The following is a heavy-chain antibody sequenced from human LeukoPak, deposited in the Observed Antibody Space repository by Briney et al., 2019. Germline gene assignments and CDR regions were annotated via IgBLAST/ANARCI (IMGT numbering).Heavy chain of an antibody. J-gene: IGHJ5*02. CDR2: IIPIFGTA. V-gene: IGHV1-69*13. D-gene: IGHD3-10*01. CDR1: GGTFSSYA. CDR3: ARDPRPQSRTYYPPSYNWSDP. Sequence: ASVKVSCKASGGTFSSYAISWVRQAPGQGLEWMGGIIPIFGTANYAQKFQGRVTITADESTSTAYMELSSLRSEDTAVYYCARDPRPQSRTYYPPSYNWSDPWGQGTLVTVSS.